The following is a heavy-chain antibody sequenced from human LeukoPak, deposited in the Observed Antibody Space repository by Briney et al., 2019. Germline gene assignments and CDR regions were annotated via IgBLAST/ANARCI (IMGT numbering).Heavy chain of an antibody. D-gene: IGHD1-26*01. CDR1: GYTLTELS. Sequence: ASVKVSCKVSGYTLTELSMHWVRQAPGRGLEWMGGFDPEDGETIYAQKFQGRVTITRDTSASTAYMELSSLRSEDTAVYYCARDWVTGSGSYYYYGMDVWGQGTTVTVSS. CDR2: FDPEDGET. J-gene: IGHJ6*02. CDR3: ARDWVTGSGSYYYYGMDV. V-gene: IGHV1-24*01.